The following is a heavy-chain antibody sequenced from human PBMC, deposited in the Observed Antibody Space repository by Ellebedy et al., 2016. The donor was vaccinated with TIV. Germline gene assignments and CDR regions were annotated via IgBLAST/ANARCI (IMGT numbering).Heavy chain of an antibody. Sequence: MPSETLSLTCAISGDSVSSNTAARNWIRQSPSRGLEWLGRTYYRSQWYNDYPVSVKSRITINPDTSMNQFSLHLSSVTPEDTAVYYCARGYSYGLNYWGQGTLVTVSS. CDR2: TYYRSQWYN. CDR3: ARGYSYGLNY. D-gene: IGHD5-18*01. CDR1: GDSVSSNTAA. J-gene: IGHJ4*02. V-gene: IGHV6-1*01.